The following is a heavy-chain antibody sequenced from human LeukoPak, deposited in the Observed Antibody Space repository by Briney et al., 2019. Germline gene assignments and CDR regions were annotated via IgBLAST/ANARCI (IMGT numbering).Heavy chain of an antibody. D-gene: IGHD5-18*01. CDR3: AREDTPMITPFDY. V-gene: IGHV4-39*07. Sequence: PSETLSLTCTVSGGSISSSSYYWGWIRQPPGKGLEWIGGIYYSGSTYYNPSLKSRVTISVDTSKNQFSLKLSSVTAADTAVYYCAREDTPMITPFDYWGQGTLVTVSS. J-gene: IGHJ4*02. CDR1: GGSISSSSYY. CDR2: IYYSGST.